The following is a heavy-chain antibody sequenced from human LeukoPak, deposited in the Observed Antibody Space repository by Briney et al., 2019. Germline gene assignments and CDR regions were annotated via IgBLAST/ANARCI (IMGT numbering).Heavy chain of an antibody. J-gene: IGHJ3*02. V-gene: IGHV4-4*02. D-gene: IGHD3-10*01. Sequence: PSETLSLTCAVSGGSITNSNWWSWVRQPPGKGLEWIGEIYHSGSTNYNPSLKSRVTMSVDKSKNQFSLNLTSVTAADTAVYYCARGGSGISNALDIWGQGTMVTVSS. CDR2: IYHSGST. CDR3: ARGGSGISNALDI. CDR1: GGSITNSNW.